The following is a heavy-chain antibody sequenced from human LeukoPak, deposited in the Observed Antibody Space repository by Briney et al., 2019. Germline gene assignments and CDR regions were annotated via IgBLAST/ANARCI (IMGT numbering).Heavy chain of an antibody. Sequence: GGSLRLSCAASGFTVSSNYMSWVRQAPGKGLEWVSVIYSGGSTYYADSVKGRFTIPRHNSKNTLYLQMNSLGAEDTAVYYCASRTYYYDSSGYYFDYWGQGTLVTVSS. V-gene: IGHV3-53*04. CDR3: ASRTYYYDSSGYYFDY. D-gene: IGHD3-22*01. J-gene: IGHJ4*02. CDR1: GFTVSSNY. CDR2: IYSGGST.